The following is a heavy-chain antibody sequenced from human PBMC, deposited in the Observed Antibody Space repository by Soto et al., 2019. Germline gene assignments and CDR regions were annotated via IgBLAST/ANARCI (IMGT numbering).Heavy chain of an antibody. CDR2: ISGGGGSP. J-gene: IGHJ5*01. V-gene: IGHV3-23*01. D-gene: IGHD3-3*01. Sequence: PGGSLRVSSAASGFIFNNYALSWVRQAPGKGLERVSFISGGGGSPNYADSVKARLTTSRDNPKTMVYLQMNSLRAEDTAVYYCAKVGDFYDSATGYSLTGHYSHSWC. CDR3: AKVGDFYDSATGYSLTGHYSHS. CDR1: GFIFNNYA.